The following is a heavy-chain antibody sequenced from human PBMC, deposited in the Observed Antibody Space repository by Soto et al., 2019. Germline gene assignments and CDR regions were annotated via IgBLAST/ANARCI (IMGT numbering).Heavy chain of an antibody. CDR2: ISTYNGDT. J-gene: IGHJ6*02. Sequence: ASVKVSCKASGYTFTRSGISWVRQAPGQGLEWMGWISTYNGDTNYAQTFQGRVTMTTDTSTSTVHMEVRSLRSDDTAVYYCGREGVAPYYYYGMDVWGQGSPVTVSS. V-gene: IGHV1-18*01. CDR1: GYTFTRSG. D-gene: IGHD5-12*01. CDR3: GREGVAPYYYYGMDV.